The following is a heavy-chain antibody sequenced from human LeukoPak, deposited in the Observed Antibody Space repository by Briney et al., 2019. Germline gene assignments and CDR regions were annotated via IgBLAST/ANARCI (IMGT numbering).Heavy chain of an antibody. V-gene: IGHV5-51*01. D-gene: IGHD3-3*02. J-gene: IGHJ6*02. CDR3: ARTHFWSGPYYYGMDV. CDR2: IYPGDSDT. Sequence: GESLKISCKGSGYSFTSYWIGWVRQMPGKGLEWMGIIYPGDSDTRYSPSFQGQVTISADKSISTAYLQWSSLKASDTAMYYCARTHFWSGPYYYGMDVWGQGTTVTVPS. CDR1: GYSFTSYW.